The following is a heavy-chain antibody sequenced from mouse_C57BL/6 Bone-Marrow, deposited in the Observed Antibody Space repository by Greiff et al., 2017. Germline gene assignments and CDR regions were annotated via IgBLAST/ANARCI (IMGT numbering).Heavy chain of an antibody. D-gene: IGHD4-1*01. CDR2: IHPNSGST. CDR3: ARPANWAWFAY. J-gene: IGHJ3*01. Sequence: VQLQQPGAELVKPGASVKLSCKASGYTFTRYWLHWVKQRPGQGLEWIGMIHPNSGSTNYNEKFKSKATLTVDKSSSTAYMQLSSLTSEDSAVYYCARPANWAWFAYWGQGTLVTVSA. CDR1: GYTFTRYW. V-gene: IGHV1-64*01.